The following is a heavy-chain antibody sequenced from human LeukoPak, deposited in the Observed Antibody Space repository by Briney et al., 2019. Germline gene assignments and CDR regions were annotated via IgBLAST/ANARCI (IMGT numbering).Heavy chain of an antibody. J-gene: IGHJ3*02. CDR3: AKDARKLNYDILTGYYLGPYDAFDI. Sequence: QPGGSLRLSCAASGFIFEDNGMSWVRQAPGKGLEWVSAISGSGGSTYYADSVKGRFTISRDNSKNTLYLQMNSLRAEDTAVYYCAKDARKLNYDILTGYYLGPYDAFDIWGQGTMVTVSS. D-gene: IGHD3-9*01. CDR2: ISGSGGST. CDR1: GFIFEDNG. V-gene: IGHV3-23*01.